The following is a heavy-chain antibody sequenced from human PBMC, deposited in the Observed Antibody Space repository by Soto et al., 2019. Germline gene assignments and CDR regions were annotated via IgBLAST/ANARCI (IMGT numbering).Heavy chain of an antibody. J-gene: IGHJ3*02. CDR3: AKSRSSSGHDIWAFDI. Sequence: ASVKVSCKASGYTFTGYYMHWVRQAPGQGLEWMGWINPNSGGTNYAQKFQGWVTMTRDTSISTAYMELSRLRSDDTAVYYCAKSRSSSGHDIWAFDIWGQGTMVTVSS. CDR1: GYTFTGYY. V-gene: IGHV1-2*04. D-gene: IGHD5-12*01. CDR2: INPNSGGT.